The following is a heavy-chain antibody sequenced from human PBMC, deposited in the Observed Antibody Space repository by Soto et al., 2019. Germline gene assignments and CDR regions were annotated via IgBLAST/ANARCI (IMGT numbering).Heavy chain of an antibody. J-gene: IGHJ6*02. CDR1: GFTFSSYA. V-gene: IGHV3-30-3*01. D-gene: IGHD6-19*01. CDR3: ARSKKAPYSSGWKLYYYYYGMDV. Sequence: RLSCAASGFTFSSYAMHWVRQAPGKGLEWVAVISYDGSNKYYADSVKGRFTISRDNSKNTLYLQMNSLRAEDTAVYYCARSKKAPYSSGWKLYYYYYGMDVWGQGTTVTVSS. CDR2: ISYDGSNK.